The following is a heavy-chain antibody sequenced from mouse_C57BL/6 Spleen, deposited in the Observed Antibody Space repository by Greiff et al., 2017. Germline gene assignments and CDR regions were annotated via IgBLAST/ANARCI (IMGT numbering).Heavy chain of an antibody. CDR3: AREAGITTVVATDWYFDV. J-gene: IGHJ1*03. Sequence: EVKLMESGGGLVKPGGSLKLSCAASGFTFSSYAMSWVRQTPEKRLEWVATISDGGSYTYYPDNVKGRFTISRDNAKNNLYLQMSHLKSEDTAMYYCAREAGITTVVATDWYFDVWGTGTTVTVSS. CDR2: ISDGGSYT. V-gene: IGHV5-4*01. D-gene: IGHD1-1*01. CDR1: GFTFSSYA.